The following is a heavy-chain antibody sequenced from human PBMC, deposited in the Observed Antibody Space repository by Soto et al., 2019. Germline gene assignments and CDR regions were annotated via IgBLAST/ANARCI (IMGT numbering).Heavy chain of an antibody. CDR1: GFTFSSYA. Sequence: PGGSLRLSCAASGFTFSSYAMSWVRQAPGKGLEWVSATSGSGGSTYYADSVKGRFTISRDNSKNTLYLQMNSLRAEDTAVYYCAKFSRIQLWLDYWGQGTLVTVSS. CDR2: TSGSGGST. D-gene: IGHD5-18*01. V-gene: IGHV3-23*01. CDR3: AKFSRIQLWLDY. J-gene: IGHJ4*02.